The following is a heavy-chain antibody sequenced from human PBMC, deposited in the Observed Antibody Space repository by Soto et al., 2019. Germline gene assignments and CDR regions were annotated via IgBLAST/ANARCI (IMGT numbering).Heavy chain of an antibody. V-gene: IGHV3-30-3*01. CDR3: XXXXXXXXXXXXXXXXXP. CDR2: ISYDGSNK. Sequence: QVQLVESGGGVVQPGRSLRLSCAASGFTFSSYAMHWVRQAPGKGLEWVAVISYDGSNKYYADSVKGRFTISRDNPKNTLYLQMNSLRAEDTAXXXXXXXXXXXXXXXXXXXXXPXGQGTLVSVSS. CDR1: GFTFSSYA. J-gene: IGHJ4*02.